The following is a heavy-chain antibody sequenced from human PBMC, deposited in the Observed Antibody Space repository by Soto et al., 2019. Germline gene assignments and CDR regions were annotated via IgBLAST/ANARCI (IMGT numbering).Heavy chain of an antibody. CDR2: INHIGST. Sequence: SETLSLTCAVYGGSFSGHYWSWIRQPPGKGLEWIGEINHIGSTNNNPSLKSRVTTSVDTSKKQFSLKLSSVTAADTAVYYCARSPDCIYFSCFDCWYYRSLRYMDVWGKGTMVTVSS. CDR3: ARSPDCIYFSCFDCWYYRSLRYMDV. V-gene: IGHV4-34*01. J-gene: IGHJ6*04. D-gene: IGHD3-9*01. CDR1: GGSFSGHY.